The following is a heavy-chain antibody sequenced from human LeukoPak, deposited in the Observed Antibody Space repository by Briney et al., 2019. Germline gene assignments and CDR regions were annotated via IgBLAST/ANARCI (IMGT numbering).Heavy chain of an antibody. V-gene: IGHV4-39*01. CDR1: GGSISSSSYY. D-gene: IGHD4-17*01. CDR2: IYYSGST. Sequence: YPSETLSLTCTVSGGSISSSSYYWGWIRQPPGKGLEWIGSIYYSGSTYYNPSLKSRVTISVDTSKNQFSLKLSSVTAADTAVYYCASRDDYGDYAGDYWGQGTLVTVSS. J-gene: IGHJ4*02. CDR3: ASRDDYGDYAGDY.